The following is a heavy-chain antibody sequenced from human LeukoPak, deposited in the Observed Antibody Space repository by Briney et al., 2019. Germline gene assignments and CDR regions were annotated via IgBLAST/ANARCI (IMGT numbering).Heavy chain of an antibody. D-gene: IGHD6-6*01. CDR2: IYYSGST. J-gene: IGHJ5*02. CDR3: ARYSSSFGWFDP. Sequence: PSETLSLTCTVSGGSISSSDYYWGWIRQPPGKGREWIGIIYYSGSTSYNPSLLSRLTMFVDTSKNQFSLKLSSVTAADTAVYYCARYSSSFGWFDPWGQGTLVSVSS. V-gene: IGHV4-39*01. CDR1: GGSISSSDYY.